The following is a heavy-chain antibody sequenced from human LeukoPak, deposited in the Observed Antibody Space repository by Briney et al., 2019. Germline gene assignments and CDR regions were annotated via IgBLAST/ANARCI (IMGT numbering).Heavy chain of an antibody. V-gene: IGHV3-7*01. J-gene: IGHJ4*02. Sequence: GGSLRLSCATSGFTFSDFWMSWFRQAPGKGLEWVAITNQDGSVRFYVDSVKGRFTVSRDDAKNSLYLYMNSLRVEDTAVYFCARASRSTSSECWGQGILVTVSS. CDR1: GFTFSDFW. D-gene: IGHD6-6*01. CDR3: ARASRSTSSEC. CDR2: TNQDGSVR.